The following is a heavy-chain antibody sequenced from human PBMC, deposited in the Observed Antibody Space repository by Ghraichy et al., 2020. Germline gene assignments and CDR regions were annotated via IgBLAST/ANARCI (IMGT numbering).Heavy chain of an antibody. CDR3: AHGSGWLFDF. D-gene: IGHD6-19*01. J-gene: IGHJ4*02. Sequence: SGPTLVKPTQTLTLTCTFSGFSLSAPAVDVGWIRQPPGKAPEWLALIYWDDDNHFSPSLKNRLTLTKDTSKNHVVLTMTNMDPVDTATYYCAHGSGWLFDFWGQGILVTVSS. V-gene: IGHV2-5*02. CDR2: IYWDDDN. CDR1: GFSLSAPAVD.